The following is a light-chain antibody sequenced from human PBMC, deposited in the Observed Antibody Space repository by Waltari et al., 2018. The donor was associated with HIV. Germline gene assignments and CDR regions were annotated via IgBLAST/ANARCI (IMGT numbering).Light chain of an antibody. CDR1: SRAAGGYHY. CDR2: EVS. V-gene: IGLV2-14*01. CDR3: SSYTTSSTLV. J-gene: IGLJ3*02. Sequence: QSALTQPASVSGSPGQSITISCTGTSRAAGGYHYVSWFQQHPGKAPKLMIYEVSNRPSGVSNRFSGSKSGNTASLTISGLQAEDEADYYCSSYTTSSTLVFGGGTKLTV.